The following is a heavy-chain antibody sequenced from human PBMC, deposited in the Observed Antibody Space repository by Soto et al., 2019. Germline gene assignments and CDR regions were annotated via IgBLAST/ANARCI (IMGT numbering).Heavy chain of an antibody. CDR3: ARVRYEVGYYGMDV. Sequence: GGSLRLSRAASGFTFSSYSMNWVRQAPGKGLEWVSYISSSSSTIYYADSVKGRFTISRDNAKNSLYLQMNSLRDEDTAVYYCARVRYEVGYYGMDVWGQGTTVTVSS. D-gene: IGHD1-20*01. J-gene: IGHJ6*02. V-gene: IGHV3-48*02. CDR2: ISSSSSTI. CDR1: GFTFSSYS.